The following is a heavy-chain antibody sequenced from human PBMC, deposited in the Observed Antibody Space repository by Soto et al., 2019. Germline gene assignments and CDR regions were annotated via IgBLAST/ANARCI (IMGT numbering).Heavy chain of an antibody. CDR1: GYTFTSYA. Sequence: QVPLVQSGAEVKKPGASVKVSCKASGYTFTSYAMHWVRQAPGQRLEWMGWINAGNGNTKYSQKFQGRVTITRDTSASTAYMELSSLRSEDTAVYYCARRVSTTVTTYFDYWGQGTLVTVSS. J-gene: IGHJ4*02. V-gene: IGHV1-3*01. D-gene: IGHD4-17*01. CDR2: INAGNGNT. CDR3: ARRVSTTVTTYFDY.